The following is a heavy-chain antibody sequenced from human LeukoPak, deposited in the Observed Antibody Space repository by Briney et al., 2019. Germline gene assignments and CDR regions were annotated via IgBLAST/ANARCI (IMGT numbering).Heavy chain of an antibody. CDR3: ARGSGDSSGTFDY. J-gene: IGHJ4*02. CDR1: GFTFSDYY. V-gene: IGHV3-11*01. CDR2: ISGSGSTI. D-gene: IGHD3-22*01. Sequence: GGSLRLSCTASGFTFSDYYMSWIRQAPGKGLEWVSYISGSGSTIYYADFVKGRFTISRDNAKNSLYLQMISLRAEDTAVYFCARGSGDSSGTFDYWGQGTLVTVSS.